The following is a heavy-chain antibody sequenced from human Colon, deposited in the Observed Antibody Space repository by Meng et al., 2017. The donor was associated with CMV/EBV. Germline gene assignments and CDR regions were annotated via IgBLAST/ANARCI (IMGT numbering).Heavy chain of an antibody. CDR3: ARMALHWYFDL. J-gene: IGHJ2*01. CDR2: IYYTGND. D-gene: IGHD5-24*01. V-gene: IGHV4-39*07. CDR1: GDSISGRSYY. Sequence: QHSGPGLVEPSETLSLTCPVSGDSISGRSYYWGWIRQPPGKGLEWIASIYYTGNDYHNPSLKSRVTISIDTSNNQFSLRLTSVTAADTAVYYCARMALHWYFDLWGRGTLVTVSS.